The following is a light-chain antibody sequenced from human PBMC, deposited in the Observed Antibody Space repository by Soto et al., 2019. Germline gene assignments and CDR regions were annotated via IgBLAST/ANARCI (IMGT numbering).Light chain of an antibody. V-gene: IGLV2-11*01. CDR3: CSYAGSNTSV. CDR1: SRDVGGYNY. Sequence: QSALTQPRSVSGSPGQSVTISCTGTSRDVGGYNYVSWYQQHPGKAPKLMIYDVSKRPSGVPDRFSGSKSGNTASLTISGLQAEDEADYYCCSYAGSNTSVFGGGTKVTVL. J-gene: IGLJ3*02. CDR2: DVS.